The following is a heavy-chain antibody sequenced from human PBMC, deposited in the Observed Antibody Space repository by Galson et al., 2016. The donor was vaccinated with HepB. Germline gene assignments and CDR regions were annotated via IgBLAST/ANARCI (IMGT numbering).Heavy chain of an antibody. CDR3: CAPQYCSGFTCLDH. V-gene: IGHV3-15*01. CDR1: GFTFSSAW. Sequence: SLRLSCAASGFTFSSAWMSWVRQAPGKGLEWVGRIKGETDGGTADYAAPVKGRFTISRDDSKTTLYLQMNSLKTEDTAVYYCCAPQYCSGFTCLDHWGQGTLVTVSS. J-gene: IGHJ4*02. CDR2: IKGETDGGTA. D-gene: IGHD2-15*01.